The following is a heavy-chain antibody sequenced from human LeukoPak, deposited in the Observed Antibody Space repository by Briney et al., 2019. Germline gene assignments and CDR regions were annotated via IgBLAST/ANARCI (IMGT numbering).Heavy chain of an antibody. CDR1: GFPFSAYW. CDR3: ARGGGLDV. J-gene: IGHJ6*02. CDR2: IKQDGSEK. D-gene: IGHD3-16*01. Sequence: GGSLRLSCVASGFPFSAYWMTWVRRAPGKGLEWVANIKQDGSEKYYVDSVKGRFTISRDNAKNSLYLQMSNLRAEDTAVYFCARGGGLDVWGQGATVTVSS. V-gene: IGHV3-7*03.